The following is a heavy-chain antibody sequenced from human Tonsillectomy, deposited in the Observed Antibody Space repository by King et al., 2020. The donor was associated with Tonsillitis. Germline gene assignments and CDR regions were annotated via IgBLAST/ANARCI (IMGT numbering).Heavy chain of an antibody. CDR3: AGQDYRDFLDAFDI. J-gene: IGHJ3*02. Sequence: VQLQQWGAGLLKPSETLSLSCAVYGGSFSGYNWSWIRQPPGKGLEWIGETNHSGSTNYNPSLKGRVTISVDTSKNQFSLKLSSVTAADTAVYYCAGQDYRDFLDAFDIWGQGTMVTVSS. D-gene: IGHD4-17*01. CDR2: TNHSGST. CDR1: GGSFSGYN. V-gene: IGHV4-34*01.